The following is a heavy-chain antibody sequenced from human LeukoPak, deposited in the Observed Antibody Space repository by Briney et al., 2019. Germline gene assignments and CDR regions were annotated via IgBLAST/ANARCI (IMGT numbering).Heavy chain of an antibody. D-gene: IGHD2-15*01. V-gene: IGHV3-64D*09. CDR1: GFAFSIDT. CDR2: ISSGGST. Sequence: GGSLGLSCSASGFAFSIDTMRWVRQAPGKGLEYVSTISSGGSTYYADSVEGRFTISRDNSKNTLYLQMSSLRPEDTAVHYCVKDTSYCSGGSCSFTYSLDYWGQGTLVTVSS. J-gene: IGHJ4*02. CDR3: VKDTSYCSGGSCSFTYSLDY.